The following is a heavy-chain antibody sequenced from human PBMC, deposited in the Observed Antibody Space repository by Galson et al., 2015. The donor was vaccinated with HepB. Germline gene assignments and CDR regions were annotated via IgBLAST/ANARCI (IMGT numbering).Heavy chain of an antibody. CDR1: GFTFSSYS. CDR2: ISSSSSPM. CDR3: AREGDFWSGYPTLLMDV. J-gene: IGHJ6*03. Sequence: SLRLSCAASGFTFSSYSMNWVRQAPGKGLEWVSYISSSSSPMYYADSVKGRFTISRDNAKNSLYLQMNTLRDEDTAVYYCAREGDFWSGYPTLLMDVWGKGTTVTVSS. D-gene: IGHD3-3*01. V-gene: IGHV3-48*02.